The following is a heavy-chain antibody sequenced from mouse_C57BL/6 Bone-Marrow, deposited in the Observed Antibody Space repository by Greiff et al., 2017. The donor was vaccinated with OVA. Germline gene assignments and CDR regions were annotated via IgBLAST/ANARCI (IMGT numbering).Heavy chain of an antibody. D-gene: IGHD2-5*01. CDR3: AREGGYSNYAMDY. Sequence: QVQLKQPGAELVKPGASVKMSCKASGYTFTSYWITWVKQRPGQGLEWIGDIYPGSGSTNYNEKFKSKATLTVDTSSSTAYMQLSSLTSEDSAVYYCAREGGYSNYAMDYWGQGTSVTVSS. CDR2: IYPGSGST. V-gene: IGHV1-55*01. CDR1: GYTFTSYW. J-gene: IGHJ4*01.